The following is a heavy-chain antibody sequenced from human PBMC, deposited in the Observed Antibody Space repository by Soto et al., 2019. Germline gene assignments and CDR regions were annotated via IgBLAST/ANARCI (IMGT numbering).Heavy chain of an antibody. Sequence: PGGSLRLSCAASGFNFGVFGMHWVRQAPGKGLEWLSVLSYEGSEEYYADSVRGRFTISRDNSKNTLFLQMDSLRVDDTGVYYCALTRRSSLLEVADPGFEYWGQGTLVTVSS. CDR3: ALTRRSSLLEVADPGFEY. V-gene: IGHV3-30*03. J-gene: IGHJ4*02. CDR2: LSYEGSEE. D-gene: IGHD6-19*01. CDR1: GFNFGVFG.